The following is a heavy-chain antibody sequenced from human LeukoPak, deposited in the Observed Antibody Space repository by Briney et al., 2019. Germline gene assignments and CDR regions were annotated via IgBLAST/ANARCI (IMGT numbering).Heavy chain of an antibody. CDR3: ARANSGYYSPISY. D-gene: IGHD3-22*01. V-gene: IGHV3-20*04. J-gene: IGHJ4*02. CDR2: INWNGGST. Sequence: SGGSLRLSCAASGFTFDDYGMSWVRQAPGKGLEWVSGINWNGGSTVYAVKGGFTISRDNAKNSLYLQMNSLRAEDTALYYCARANSGYYSPISYWGQGTLVTVSS. CDR1: GFTFDDYG.